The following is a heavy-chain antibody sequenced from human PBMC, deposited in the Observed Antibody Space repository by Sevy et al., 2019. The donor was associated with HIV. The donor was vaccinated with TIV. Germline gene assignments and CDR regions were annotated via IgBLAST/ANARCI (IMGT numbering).Heavy chain of an antibody. J-gene: IGHJ4*02. CDR2: IKSDGSDK. Sequence: GGSLRLSCAASGFTFSAYWMNWVRQAPGKGLEWVANIKSDGSDKHYVDSVEGRFTISRDNAKNSLYLQMNSLGVEDTAVYYCAQETVGRFDSWGQGTLVTVPQ. D-gene: IGHD3-16*01. CDR1: GFTFSAYW. V-gene: IGHV3-7*01. CDR3: AQETVGRFDS.